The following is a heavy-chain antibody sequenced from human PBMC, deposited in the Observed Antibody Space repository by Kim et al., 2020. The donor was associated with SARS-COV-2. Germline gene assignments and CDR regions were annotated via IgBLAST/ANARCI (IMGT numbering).Heavy chain of an antibody. CDR2: T. CDR3: ARVTPYPWYFDL. D-gene: IGHD2-15*01. Sequence: TYYNQSLKSRVALSLDTSKNQFSLTVNSVTAADTAVYYCARVTPYPWYFDLWGRGTLVTVSS. V-gene: IGHV4-39*07. J-gene: IGHJ2*01.